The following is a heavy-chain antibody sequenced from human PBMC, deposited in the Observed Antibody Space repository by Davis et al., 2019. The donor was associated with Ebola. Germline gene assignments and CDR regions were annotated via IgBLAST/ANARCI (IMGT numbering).Heavy chain of an antibody. D-gene: IGHD1-26*01. V-gene: IGHV4-39*07. J-gene: IGHJ6*02. CDR1: GGSISSSSYY. Sequence: GSLRLSCTVSGGSISSSSYYWGWIRQPPGKGLEWIGEINHSGSTNYNPSLKSRVTISIDTSKNQFSLKLSSVTAADTAVYYCARGPTTWGMDVWGQGTTVTVSS. CDR3: ARGPTTWGMDV. CDR2: INHSGST.